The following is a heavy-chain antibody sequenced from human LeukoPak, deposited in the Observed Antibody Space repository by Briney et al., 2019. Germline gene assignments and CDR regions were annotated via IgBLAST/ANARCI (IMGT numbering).Heavy chain of an antibody. V-gene: IGHV3-23*01. CDR3: AKYSSGWYYYFDY. CDR2: ISGSGGST. Sequence: GGSLRLSCAASGFTFGSYAMSWVRQAPGKGLEWVSSISGSGGSTYYADSVKGRFTISRDSSKNTLYLQMNSLRAEDTAVYYCAKYSSGWYYYFDYWGQGTLVTVSS. CDR1: GFTFGSYA. J-gene: IGHJ4*02. D-gene: IGHD6-19*01.